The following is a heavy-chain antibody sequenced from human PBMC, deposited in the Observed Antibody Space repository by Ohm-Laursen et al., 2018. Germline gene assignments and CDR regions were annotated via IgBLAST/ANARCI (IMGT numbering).Heavy chain of an antibody. CDR1: GFTFSSYW. D-gene: IGHD7-27*01. J-gene: IGHJ4*02. Sequence: GSLRLSCAASGFTFSSYWMHWVRQAPEKGLEWVSRIYSDGSNTNYADSVKGRFTISRDNAKNTLYLQMNSLRAEDTAVYYCARVLPGGSRLFDYWGQGTLVTVSS. CDR3: ARVLPGGSRLFDY. V-gene: IGHV3-74*01. CDR2: IYSDGSNT.